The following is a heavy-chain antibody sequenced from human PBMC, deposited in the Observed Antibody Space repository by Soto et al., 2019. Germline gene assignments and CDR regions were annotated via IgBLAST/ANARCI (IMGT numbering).Heavy chain of an antibody. CDR1: GYTFTSNG. D-gene: IGHD3-16*02. J-gene: IGHJ3*02. CDR2: ISAYNGNT. V-gene: IGHV1-18*04. Sequence: ASVKVSCNAAGYTFTSNGISWERQAPGQGLEWMGWISAYNGNTNYAQKLQGRVTMTTDTSTSTAYMELRSLRSDDTAVYYCATTYMITFGGVIVDDAFDIWGQGTMVT. CDR3: ATTYMITFGGVIVDDAFDI.